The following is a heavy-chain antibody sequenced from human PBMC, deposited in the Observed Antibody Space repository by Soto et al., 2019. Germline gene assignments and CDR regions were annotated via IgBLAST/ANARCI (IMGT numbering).Heavy chain of an antibody. V-gene: IGHV3-23*01. CDR1: GFTFSNHA. CDR2: VSRTDGST. D-gene: IGHD3-16*01. Sequence: GGSLRLSCAASGFTFSNHAMSWVRQAPGKGLDWVSTVSRTDGSTYYADSVQGRFTISRDNSRNTLSLQMNYLRAEDTAVYYCAKTAGYDYVWGSSGLDPWDQGTLVTVSS. J-gene: IGHJ5*02. CDR3: AKTAGYDYVWGSSGLDP.